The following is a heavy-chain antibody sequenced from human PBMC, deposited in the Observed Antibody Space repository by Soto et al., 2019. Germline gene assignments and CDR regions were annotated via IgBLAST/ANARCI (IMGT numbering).Heavy chain of an antibody. CDR2: MSGNGGRI. D-gene: IGHD2-21*02. Sequence: ESLGLSCAVSGFTFSNYVMTGVRQAPGKGLEWVSLMSGNGGRILYADSVKGRFTISRDNSKNTLYLQMNSLRLEDTAVYYCVKDPVSGGSGGAWFDYWGQGTLVTVSS. CDR1: GFTFSNYV. CDR3: VKDPVSGGSGGAWFDY. J-gene: IGHJ4*02. V-gene: IGHV3-23*01.